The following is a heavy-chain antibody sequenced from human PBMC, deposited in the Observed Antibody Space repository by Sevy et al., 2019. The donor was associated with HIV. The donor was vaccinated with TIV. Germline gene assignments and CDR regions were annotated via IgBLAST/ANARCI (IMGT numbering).Heavy chain of an antibody. J-gene: IGHJ4*02. Sequence: SETLSLTCTVSGDSITSYYWAWIRQPPGKGLEWLGNLHNGGSTKYNPSLKSRLTISVDTTNNQFSLKLGSVTVADTAVYFCARPHTSGWTRFEHWGQGILVTVSS. CDR3: ARPHTSGWTRFEH. CDR2: LHNGGST. CDR1: GDSITSYY. V-gene: IGHV4-59*01. D-gene: IGHD6-19*01.